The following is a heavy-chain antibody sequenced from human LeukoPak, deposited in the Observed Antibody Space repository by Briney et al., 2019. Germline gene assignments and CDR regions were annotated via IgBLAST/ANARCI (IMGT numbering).Heavy chain of an antibody. CDR1: GGSISSYY. J-gene: IGHJ4*02. D-gene: IGHD5-18*01. Sequence: TSETLSLTCTVSGGSISSYYWSWIRQPPGKGLEWIGYIYYSGSTNYNPSLKSRVTISVDTSKNQFSLKLSSVTAADTAVYYCARNGYSYGPSFDYWGQGTLVTVSS. V-gene: IGHV4-59*08. CDR3: ARNGYSYGPSFDY. CDR2: IYYSGST.